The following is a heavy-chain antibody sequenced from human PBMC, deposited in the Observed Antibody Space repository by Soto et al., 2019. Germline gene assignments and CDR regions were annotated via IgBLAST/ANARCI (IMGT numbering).Heavy chain of an antibody. D-gene: IGHD3-10*01. CDR1: GYTLPRSY. J-gene: IGHJ2*01. CDR3: TSYLWSGAFESAI. CDR2: INPSGGST. Sequence: ASVKVYCKASGYTLPRSYIHWVRQARGQGIEWMGIINPSGGSTSYAEKCQGRDTMTRDTPTSTVYMELISLTSEDTPVYYCTSYLWSGAFESAIWGRG. V-gene: IGHV1-46*03.